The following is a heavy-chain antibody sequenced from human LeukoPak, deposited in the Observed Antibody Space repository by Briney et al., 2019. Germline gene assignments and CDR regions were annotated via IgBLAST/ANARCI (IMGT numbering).Heavy chain of an antibody. CDR3: ARDLGGIYFDY. V-gene: IGHV4-59*01. CDR2: IHFSGST. Sequence: LETLSLTCTVSGGSISSYYWSWIRQPPGKGLEWIGSIHFSGSTNYNPSLRSRVTISVDTSKNQLSLKLSSVTAADTAVYYCARDLGGIYFDYWGQGTLVTVSS. CDR1: GGSISSYY. J-gene: IGHJ4*02. D-gene: IGHD1-26*01.